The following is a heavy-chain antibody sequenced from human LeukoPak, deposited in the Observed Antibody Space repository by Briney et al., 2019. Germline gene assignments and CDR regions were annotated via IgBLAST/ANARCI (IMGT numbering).Heavy chain of an antibody. V-gene: IGHV1-69*06. CDR1: GGTFTSYA. J-gene: IGHJ6*03. D-gene: IGHD4-17*01. CDR2: IIPIFGTA. Sequence: SVKVSYTASGGTFTSYAISWVRQAPGQGLEWMGGIIPIFGTANYAQKFQGRVTITADTSTSTAYMELSSLRPEDTAVYYCARDRNYGEHYYYMDVWGKGTTVTISS. CDR3: ARDRNYGEHYYYMDV.